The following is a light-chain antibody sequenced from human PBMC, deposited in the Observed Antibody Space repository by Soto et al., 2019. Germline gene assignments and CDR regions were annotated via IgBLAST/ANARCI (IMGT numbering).Light chain of an antibody. CDR3: QQRSNWPPRIT. CDR1: QSVSSY. Sequence: EIVLTQSPATLSLSPGERATLSCRASQSVSSYLAWYQQKPGQAPRLLIYDASNRATGIPARFSGSGSGTDFTLTISSLEPEDFAVYDGQQRSNWPPRITCGQGTRLEIK. J-gene: IGKJ5*01. CDR2: DAS. V-gene: IGKV3-11*01.